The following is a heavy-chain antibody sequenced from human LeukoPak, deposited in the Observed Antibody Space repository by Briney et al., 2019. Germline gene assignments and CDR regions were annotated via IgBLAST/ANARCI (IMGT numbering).Heavy chain of an antibody. CDR2: IYWNDDK. V-gene: IGHV2-5*01. CDR1: GFSLRTSGVG. D-gene: IGHD3-10*01. CDR3: AHPITMVRGVIPPFDY. J-gene: IGHJ4*02. Sequence: SGPTLVNPTQTLTLTCTFSGFSLRTSGVGVGWIRQPPGKALECLALIYWNDDKRYSPSLKSRLTITKDTSKHQVVLTMTNMDPVDTATYYCAHPITMVRGVIPPFDYWGQGTLVTVSS.